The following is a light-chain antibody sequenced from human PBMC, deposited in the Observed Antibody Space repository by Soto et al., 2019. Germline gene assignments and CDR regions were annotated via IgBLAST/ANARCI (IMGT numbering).Light chain of an antibody. CDR1: QDISYF. CDR3: QQYENLPV. V-gene: IGKV1-33*01. Sequence: DIQMTHSPSSLSASVGGRVTITCQASQDISYFLNWYQHSPGKAPNILIYDASNLKTGVPSRFSGSGSGTVFTLTISSLQPEDVATYYCQQYENLPVLGPGTKVDIK. CDR2: DAS. J-gene: IGKJ1*01.